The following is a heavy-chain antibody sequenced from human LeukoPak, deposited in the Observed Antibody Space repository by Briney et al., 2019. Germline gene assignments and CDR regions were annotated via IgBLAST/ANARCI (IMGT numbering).Heavy chain of an antibody. CDR2: INYSGST. V-gene: IGHV4-59*08. CDR3: ARHSSSSGLYYFDY. Sequence: SETLSLTCTVSGGSISSYYWSWIWHPPGKGLEWIGYINYSGSTKYNPSLKSRVTISVDTSKNQFSLKVSSVTAADTAFYYCARHSSSSGLYYFDYWGQGTLVTVSS. J-gene: IGHJ4*02. CDR1: GGSISSYY. D-gene: IGHD6-19*01.